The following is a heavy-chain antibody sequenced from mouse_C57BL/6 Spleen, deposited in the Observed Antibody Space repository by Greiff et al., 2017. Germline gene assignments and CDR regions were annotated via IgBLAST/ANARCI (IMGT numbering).Heavy chain of an antibody. CDR1: GYTFTSYW. CDR3: ARWGGPLRDYCDY. V-gene: IGHV1-7*01. CDR2: INPSSGYT. D-gene: IGHD1-1*01. J-gene: IGHJ2*01. Sequence: QVQLKESGAELAKPGASVKLSCKASGYTFTSYWMHWVKQRPGQGLEWIGYINPSSGYTKYNQKFKDKATLTADKSSSTAYMQLSSRTYEDSAVYYCARWGGPLRDYCDYWGQGTTLTVSS.